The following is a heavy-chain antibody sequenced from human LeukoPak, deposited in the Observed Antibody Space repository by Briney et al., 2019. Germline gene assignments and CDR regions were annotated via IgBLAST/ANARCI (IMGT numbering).Heavy chain of an antibody. Sequence: GGSLRLSCAASGFTFSSYWMHWVRQAPGKGLVWVSRINSDGSSTNYAGSVKGRFTISRDNAKNTLYLQMNSLRAEDTAVYYCGRSSYSSSGGAPDCWGQGTLVPVSS. D-gene: IGHD6-6*01. V-gene: IGHV3-74*01. CDR2: INSDGSST. J-gene: IGHJ4*02. CDR1: GFTFSSYW. CDR3: GRSSYSSSGGAPDC.